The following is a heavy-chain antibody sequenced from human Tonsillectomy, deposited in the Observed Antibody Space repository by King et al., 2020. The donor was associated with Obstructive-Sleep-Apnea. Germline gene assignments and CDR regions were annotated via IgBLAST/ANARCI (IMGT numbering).Heavy chain of an antibody. Sequence: VQLVESGGGVVQPGRSLRLSCAASGFTFSSYGMHWVRQAPGKGLEWVAVIWYDGSNKYYADYVKGRFTISRDNSKNTLYLQMNSLRAEDTAVYYCAKDQGGYSYGSDAFDIWGQGTMVTVSS. CDR3: AKDQGGYSYGSDAFDI. V-gene: IGHV3-33*06. J-gene: IGHJ3*02. CDR2: IWYDGSNK. D-gene: IGHD5-18*01. CDR1: GFTFSSYG.